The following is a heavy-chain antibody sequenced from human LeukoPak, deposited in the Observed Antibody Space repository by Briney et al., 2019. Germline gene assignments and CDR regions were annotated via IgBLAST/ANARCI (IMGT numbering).Heavy chain of an antibody. D-gene: IGHD5-12*01. CDR2: INPNSGGT. CDR1: GYTFTGYY. J-gene: IGHJ6*02. CDR3: ARVYRGYSGVYYYYGMDV. Sequence: PSASVTASCKASGYTFTGYYMHWVRQAPGQGLEWMGWINPNSGGTNYAQKFQGRVTMTRDTSISTAYMELSRLRSDDTAVYYCARVYRGYSGVYYYYGMDVWGQGTTVTVSS. V-gene: IGHV1-2*02.